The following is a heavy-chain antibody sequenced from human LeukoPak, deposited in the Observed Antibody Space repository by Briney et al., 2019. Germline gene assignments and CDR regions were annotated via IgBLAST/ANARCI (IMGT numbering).Heavy chain of an antibody. CDR2: ISSSSSYI. CDR3: ARDRGSWYPNDY. Sequence: PGGSLRLSCAASGFTFSSYSMNWVRQAPGKGLEWVSSISSSSSYIYYADSVKGRFTISRDNAKNSLYLQMNSLRAEDTAVYYCARDRGSWYPNDYWGQGTLVTVSS. D-gene: IGHD6-13*01. V-gene: IGHV3-21*01. J-gene: IGHJ4*02. CDR1: GFTFSSYS.